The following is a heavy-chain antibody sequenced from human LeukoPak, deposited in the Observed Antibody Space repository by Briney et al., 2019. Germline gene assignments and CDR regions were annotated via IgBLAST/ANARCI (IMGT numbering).Heavy chain of an antibody. D-gene: IGHD3-22*01. V-gene: IGHV3-53*01. CDR3: ARAKWLDAFDI. J-gene: IGHJ3*02. CDR1: GFTFSSNY. CDR2: IYSGGST. Sequence: GGSLRLSCAASGFTFSSNYMSWVRQAPGKGLEWVSVIYSGGSTYYADSVKGRFTISRDNSKNTLYLQMNSLRAEDTAVYYCARAKWLDAFDIWGQGTMVTVSS.